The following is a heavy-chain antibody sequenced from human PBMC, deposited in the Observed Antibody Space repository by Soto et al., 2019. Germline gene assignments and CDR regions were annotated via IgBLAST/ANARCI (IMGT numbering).Heavy chain of an antibody. J-gene: IGHJ6*02. CDR3: ASGGGSYYYYGMDV. V-gene: IGHV1-69*02. CDR2: IIPILGIA. CDR1: GGTFSSYT. D-gene: IGHD1-26*01. Sequence: QVQLVQSGAEVKKPGSSVKVSCKASGGTFSSYTISWVRQAPGQGLEWMGRIIPILGIANYAQKFQGRVTITADKSTSTAYMELSSLRSEDTAVYYCASGGGSYYYYGMDVWGQGTTVTVSS.